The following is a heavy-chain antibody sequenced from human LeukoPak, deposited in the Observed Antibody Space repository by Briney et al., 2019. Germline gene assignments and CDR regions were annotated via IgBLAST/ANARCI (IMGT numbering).Heavy chain of an antibody. V-gene: IGHV1-69*13. Sequence: ASVKVSCKASGGTFSSYAISWVRQAPGQGLEWMGGIIPIFGTANYAQKFQGRVTITADESTSTAYMELSSLRSEDTAVYYCARTAGSNPIWFGELNYGMDVWGQGTTVTVSS. J-gene: IGHJ6*02. CDR1: GGTFSSYA. CDR2: IIPIFGTA. CDR3: ARTAGSNPIWFGELNYGMDV. D-gene: IGHD3-10*01.